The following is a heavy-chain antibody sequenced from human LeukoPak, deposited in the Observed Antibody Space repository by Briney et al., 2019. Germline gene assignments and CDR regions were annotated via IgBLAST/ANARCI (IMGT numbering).Heavy chain of an antibody. CDR3: ARDLGYCSGGSCYSETFDY. V-gene: IGHV3-48*03. D-gene: IGHD2-15*01. J-gene: IGHJ4*02. Sequence: PGGSLRLSCAASGFTFSSYEMNWVRQAPGKGLEWVSYISSSGSTIYYADSVKGRFTISRDNAKNSLYLQMNSLRAEDTAVYYCARDLGYCSGGSCYSETFDYWGQGTLVTVSS. CDR1: GFTFSSYE. CDR2: ISSSGSTI.